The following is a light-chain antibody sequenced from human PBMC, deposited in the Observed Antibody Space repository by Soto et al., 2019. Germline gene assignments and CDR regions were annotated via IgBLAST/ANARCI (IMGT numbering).Light chain of an antibody. V-gene: IGKV1-12*01. CDR1: RNIFRY. CDR2: AAS. J-gene: IGKJ5*01. Sequence: DIQTTQSPSFVSASVGDRLTITCRASRNIFRYLVWYQQVPGKAPKXXIYAASTLQSGVPSRFSGSGSGTEFTLTISSLQAEDFGTYVCLHVDSFTISFGQGTRLEIK. CDR3: LHVDSFTIS.